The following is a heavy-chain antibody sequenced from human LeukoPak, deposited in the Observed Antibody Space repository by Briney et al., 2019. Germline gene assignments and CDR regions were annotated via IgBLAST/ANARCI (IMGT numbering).Heavy chain of an antibody. CDR1: GFTFDDYA. V-gene: IGHV3-9*01. J-gene: IGHJ3*02. CDR2: ISCNSGSI. Sequence: GGSLRLSCAASGFTFDDYAMHRVRQAPGKGLEGVYGISCNSGSIGYTDSVKGRFTVSRDNATTSLYLQISSLGDEDTALCYCAKDISYYDSSGYYSDAFDIWGQGTMITVSS. CDR3: AKDISYYDSSGYYSDAFDI. D-gene: IGHD3-22*01.